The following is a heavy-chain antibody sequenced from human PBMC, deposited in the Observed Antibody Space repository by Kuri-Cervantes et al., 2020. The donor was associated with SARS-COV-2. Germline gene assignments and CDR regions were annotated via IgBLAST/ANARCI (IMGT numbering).Heavy chain of an antibody. J-gene: IGHJ6*02. CDR1: GGSISSYY. D-gene: IGHD6-6*01. Sequence: SETLSLTCTVSGGSISSYYWSWIRQPPGKGLEWIGYIYYSGSTNYNPSLKSRVTISVDTSKNQFSLKLSTVTAADTAVYYCAARGSSSGENYYYYGMDVWGQGTTVTVSS. CDR3: AARGSSSGENYYYYGMDV. V-gene: IGHV4-59*01. CDR2: IYYSGST.